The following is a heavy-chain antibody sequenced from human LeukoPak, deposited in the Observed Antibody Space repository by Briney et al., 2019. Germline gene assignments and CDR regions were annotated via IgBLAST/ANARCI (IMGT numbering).Heavy chain of an antibody. J-gene: IGHJ4*02. CDR3: ARGACSVTSCYFDY. D-gene: IGHD2-2*01. Sequence: GGSLRLFCAASGFTFNGYEMNWVRQAPGKGLEWLSYISSSGTTMYYADSVKGRFTISRDNAENSLSLQMNSLRAEDTAVYYCARGACSVTSCYFDYWGQGILVTVSS. CDR2: ISSSGTTM. CDR1: GFTFNGYE. V-gene: IGHV3-48*03.